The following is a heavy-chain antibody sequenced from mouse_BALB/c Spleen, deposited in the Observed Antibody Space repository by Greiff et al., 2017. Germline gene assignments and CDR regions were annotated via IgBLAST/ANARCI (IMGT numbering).Heavy chain of an antibody. CDR1: GFNIKDTY. CDR3: ARRFITTYAMDY. D-gene: IGHD1-2*01. Sequence: LQQSGAELVKPGASVKLSCTASGFNIKDTYMHWVKQRPEQGLEWIGRIDPANGNTKYDPKFQGKATITADTSSNTAYLQLSSLTSEDTAVYYCARRFITTYAMDYWGQGTSVTVSS. V-gene: IGHV14-3*02. CDR2: IDPANGNT. J-gene: IGHJ4*01.